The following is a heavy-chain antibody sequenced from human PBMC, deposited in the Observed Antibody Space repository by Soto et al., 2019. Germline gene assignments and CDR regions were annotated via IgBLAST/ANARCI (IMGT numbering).Heavy chain of an antibody. V-gene: IGHV4-34*01. CDR2: INHSGST. CDR1: GGSFSGYY. J-gene: IGHJ5*02. Sequence: PSETLSLTCAVYGGSFSGYYWSWIRQPPGKGLEWIGEINHSGSTNYNPSLKSRVTISVDTSKNQFSLKLSSVTAADTAVYYCARGGRYCSGGSCHRTRGNWFDPWGQGTLVTVSS. CDR3: ARGGRYCSGGSCHRTRGNWFDP. D-gene: IGHD2-15*01.